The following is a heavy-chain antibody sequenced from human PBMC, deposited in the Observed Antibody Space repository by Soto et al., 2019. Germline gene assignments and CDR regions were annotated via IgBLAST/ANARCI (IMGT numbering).Heavy chain of an antibody. D-gene: IGHD6-19*01. Sequence: PAETLSLSCTVSGGSFSSGTYYWGWMRQPPGKGLVWVGYIYYSGSSNDNSALKSLAIITVDTNNNQFSLKLSPGAAAATVSYYGAGAHSSGWYHIVWGQGTLVTVSS. J-gene: IGHJ4*02. CDR2: IYYSGSS. CDR1: GGSFSSGTYY. V-gene: IGHV4-61*01. CDR3: AGAHSSGWYHIV.